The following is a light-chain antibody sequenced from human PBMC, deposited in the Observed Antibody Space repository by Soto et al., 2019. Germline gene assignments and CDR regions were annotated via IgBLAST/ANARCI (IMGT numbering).Light chain of an antibody. CDR3: SSYTTTATPVV. J-gene: IGLJ2*01. Sequence: QSALTQPASVSGSPGQSITISCTGTSSDLGTYDYVSWYQHHPGKAPKLMIYAVTNRPSGVSDRFSGSKSGKTASLTISGLQAEDEADYYCSSYTTTATPVVFGGGTKLTVL. V-gene: IGLV2-14*01. CDR2: AVT. CDR1: SSDLGTYDY.